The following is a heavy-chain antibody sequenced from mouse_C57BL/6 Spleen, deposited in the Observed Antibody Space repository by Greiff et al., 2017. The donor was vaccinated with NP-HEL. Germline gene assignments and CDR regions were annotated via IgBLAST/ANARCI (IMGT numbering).Heavy chain of an antibody. CDR2: IDPSDSET. D-gene: IGHD2-13*01. CDR3: AREGLGLYV. Sequence: VQLQQSGAELVRPGSSVKLSCKASGYTFTSYWMHWVKQRPIQGLEWIGNIDPSDSETHYNQKFKDKATLTVDKSSSTAYMQRSSLTSEDSAVYYCAREGLGLYVWGTGTTVTVAS. V-gene: IGHV1-52*01. J-gene: IGHJ1*03. CDR1: GYTFTSYW.